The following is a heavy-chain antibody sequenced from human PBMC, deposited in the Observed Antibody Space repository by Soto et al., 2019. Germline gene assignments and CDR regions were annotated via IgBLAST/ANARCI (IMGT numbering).Heavy chain of an antibody. D-gene: IGHD3-10*01. CDR3: ARHYGSGTYIYFDY. CDR1: GFTFSSFA. Sequence: GGSLRLSCAASGFTFSSFAMHWVRQAPGKKLEYVSGISTHGGSTYYANSVKGRFTISRDNSRNTLYLQMGSLSAEDMAVYYCARHYGSGTYIYFDYWGQGTLVTVSS. J-gene: IGHJ4*02. CDR2: ISTHGGST. V-gene: IGHV3-64*01.